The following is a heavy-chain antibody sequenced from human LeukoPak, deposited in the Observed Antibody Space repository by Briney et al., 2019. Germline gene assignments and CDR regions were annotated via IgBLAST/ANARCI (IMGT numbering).Heavy chain of an antibody. CDR3: ARDPISYYDSSGTWFDY. D-gene: IGHD3-22*01. CDR1: GGSFSGYY. Sequence: SETLSLTCAVYGGSFSGYYWSWIRQPPGKGLEWIGEIYHSGSTNYNPSLKSRVTISVDTSKIQFSLKLSSVTAADTAVYYCARDPISYYDSSGTWFDYWGQGTLVTVSS. J-gene: IGHJ4*02. CDR2: IYHSGST. V-gene: IGHV4-34*01.